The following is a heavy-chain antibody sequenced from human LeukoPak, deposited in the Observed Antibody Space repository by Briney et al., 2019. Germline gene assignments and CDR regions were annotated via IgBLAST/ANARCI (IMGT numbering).Heavy chain of an antibody. J-gene: IGHJ4*02. V-gene: IGHV3-23*01. CDR2: ISGSGGST. Sequence: AGGSLRLSCAASGFIFSGYSMNWVRQAPGKGLEWVSAISGSGGSTYYADSVKGRFTISRDNSKNTLYLQMNSLRAEDTAVYYCAREGLGERDGYLHQSYYFDYWGQGTLVTVSS. CDR3: AREGLGERDGYLHQSYYFDY. D-gene: IGHD5-24*01. CDR1: GFIFSGYS.